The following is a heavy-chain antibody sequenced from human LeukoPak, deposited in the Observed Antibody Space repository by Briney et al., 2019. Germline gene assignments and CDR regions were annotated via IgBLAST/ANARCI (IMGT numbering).Heavy chain of an antibody. Sequence: SETLSLTCAVPGGSLSTYYWSWIRPPAGTGLEWIGRIFTIGSTNYNPSLTSRVTMSVDTSKDHFTLKLSPVTAADTAIYYCARVGKYYYDRTGAFDIWGQGTMVTVSS. CDR2: IFTIGST. V-gene: IGHV4-4*07. CDR3: ARVGKYYYDRTGAFDI. CDR1: GGSLSTYY. D-gene: IGHD3-22*01. J-gene: IGHJ3*02.